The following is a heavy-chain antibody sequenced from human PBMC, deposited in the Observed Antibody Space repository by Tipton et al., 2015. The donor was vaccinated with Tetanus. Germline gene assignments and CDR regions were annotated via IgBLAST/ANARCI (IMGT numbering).Heavy chain of an antibody. D-gene: IGHD3-22*01. CDR3: ARVVRDYYYGMDV. Sequence: SLRLSCEGSGFTFSSYSMNWVRQAPGKGLEWISYIGSFSRTINYADSVRGRFTTFRDNAKSSLYLQMSRLRAEDTAAYYCARVVRDYYYGMDVWGQGTTVTVSS. V-gene: IGHV3-48*01. J-gene: IGHJ6*02. CDR1: GFTFSSYS. CDR2: IGSFSRTI.